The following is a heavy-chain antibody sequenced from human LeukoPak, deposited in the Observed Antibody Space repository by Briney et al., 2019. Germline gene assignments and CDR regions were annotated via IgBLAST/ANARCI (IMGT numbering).Heavy chain of an antibody. Sequence: PGGSLRLSCAASGFNFGSYYMTWVRQAPGKGLEWVSVISDSGGSTYYADSVKGRFTVSRDNSRNTLYLQMNSLRAEDTAVYYCAKKIGTGPGHNWFDPWGQGTLVTVSS. V-gene: IGHV3-23*01. J-gene: IGHJ5*02. CDR1: GFNFGSYY. CDR2: ISDSGGST. D-gene: IGHD2-8*02. CDR3: AKKIGTGPGHNWFDP.